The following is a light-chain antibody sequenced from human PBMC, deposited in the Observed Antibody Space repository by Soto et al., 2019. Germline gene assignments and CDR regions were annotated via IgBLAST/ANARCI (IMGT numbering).Light chain of an antibody. CDR2: DGS. CDR3: SSYTSSSTYV. CDR1: SSDVGTYNL. V-gene: IGLV2-14*02. Sequence: QSVLTQPASVSGSPGQSITISCTGTSSDVGTYNLVSWYQQHTGKAPKLMVYDGSNRPSGVSNRFSGSKSGNTASLTISGLQAEDEADYYCSSYTSSSTYVFGTGTKVTVL. J-gene: IGLJ1*01.